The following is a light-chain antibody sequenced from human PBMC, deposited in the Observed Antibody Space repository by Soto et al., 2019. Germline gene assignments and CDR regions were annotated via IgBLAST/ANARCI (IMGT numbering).Light chain of an antibody. J-gene: IGKJ1*01. CDR3: QQYSSYPCT. CDR1: QYISTL. V-gene: IGKV1-5*03. CDR2: KTS. Sequence: DIQMTQSPSTLSGSVGDRVAITYRASQYISTLLPWYQQKPGKAPNLLIFKTSVLESGVPSRFSGSGSGTEFTLPNSSRKPDDFATYYCQQYSSYPCTFGQGTKVEIK.